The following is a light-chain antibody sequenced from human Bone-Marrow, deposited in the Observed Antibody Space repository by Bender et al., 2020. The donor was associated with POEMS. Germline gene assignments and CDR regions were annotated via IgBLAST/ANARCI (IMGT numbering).Light chain of an antibody. Sequence: QSALTQPASVSGSPGQSITISCTGSSSDIGTFNYISWYQQLPGKGPKVIIYDVRRRASGVSDRFSGSKSGNTASLTISGLQAEDEADYYCLSFTTSGTWVFGGGTEVTVL. V-gene: IGLV2-14*03. CDR1: SSDIGTFNY. J-gene: IGLJ3*02. CDR2: DVR. CDR3: LSFTTSGTWV.